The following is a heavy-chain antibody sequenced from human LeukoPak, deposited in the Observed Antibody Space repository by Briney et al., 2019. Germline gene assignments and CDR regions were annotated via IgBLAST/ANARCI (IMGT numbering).Heavy chain of an antibody. Sequence: GGSLRLSCAASGFTFSSYGMHWVRQAPGKGLEWVAVISYDGSNKYYADSVKGRFTISRDNSKNTLYLQMNSLRAEDTAVYYCAMGLWDYYYGMDVWGQGTTVTVSS. CDR2: ISYDGSNK. J-gene: IGHJ6*02. CDR1: GFTFSSYG. D-gene: IGHD5-18*01. V-gene: IGHV3-30*03. CDR3: AMGLWDYYYGMDV.